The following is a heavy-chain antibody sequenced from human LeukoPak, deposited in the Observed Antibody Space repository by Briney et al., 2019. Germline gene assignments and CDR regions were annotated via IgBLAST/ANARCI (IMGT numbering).Heavy chain of an antibody. CDR3: ATLKGWYGEGCFDY. D-gene: IGHD3-10*01. J-gene: IGHJ4*02. CDR1: GVTVSTIY. CDR2: IYPDGKA. V-gene: IGHV3-53*01. Sequence: GGSLRLSCAASGVTVSTIYMGWVRQAPGKGLDWVSVIYPDGKAYYAESVKGRFTISRDSSENTLFLQMNSLRAEDAAVYYCATLKGWYGEGCFDYWGQGTLVTVSS.